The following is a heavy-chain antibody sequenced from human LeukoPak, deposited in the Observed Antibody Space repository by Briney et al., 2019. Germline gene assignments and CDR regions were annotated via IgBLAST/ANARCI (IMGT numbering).Heavy chain of an antibody. CDR2: ISWNSGSI. CDR3: AKGNYGDYRTFDY. J-gene: IGHJ4*02. Sequence: GGSLRLSCAASGFTFDDYAMHWVRQAPGKGLKWVSGISWNSGSIGYADSVKGRFTISRDNAKNSLYLQMNSLRAEDTALYYCAKGNYGDYRTFDYWGQGTLVTVSS. V-gene: IGHV3-9*01. CDR1: GFTFDDYA. D-gene: IGHD4-17*01.